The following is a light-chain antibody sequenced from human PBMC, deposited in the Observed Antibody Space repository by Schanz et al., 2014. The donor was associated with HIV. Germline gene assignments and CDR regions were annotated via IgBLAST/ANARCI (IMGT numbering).Light chain of an antibody. V-gene: IGLV2-8*01. Sequence: QSALTQPPSASGSPGQSVTISCTGTSSDIGSYDYVSWYQQHPGKAPKLMIYEVAKRPSGVPDRFSGSKSGNTASLTVSGLQAEDDADYYCSSYAGSNVIFGGGTKLTVL. CDR1: SSDIGSYDY. J-gene: IGLJ2*01. CDR3: SSYAGSNVI. CDR2: EVA.